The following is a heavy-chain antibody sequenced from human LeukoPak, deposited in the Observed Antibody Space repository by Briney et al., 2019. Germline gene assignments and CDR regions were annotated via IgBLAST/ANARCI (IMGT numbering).Heavy chain of an antibody. CDR2: ISYDGSNK. J-gene: IGHJ6*02. V-gene: IGHV3-30-3*01. CDR3: ARDLWDFVVVPAGPRYYYYYVMDV. Sequence: GRSLRLSCAASGFTFSSYAMHWVRQAPGKGLEWVAVISYDGSNKYYADSVKGRFTISRDNSKNTLYLQMNSLRAEDTAVYYCARDLWDFVVVPAGPRYYYYYVMDVWGQGPTVTASS. CDR1: GFTFSSYA. D-gene: IGHD2-2*01.